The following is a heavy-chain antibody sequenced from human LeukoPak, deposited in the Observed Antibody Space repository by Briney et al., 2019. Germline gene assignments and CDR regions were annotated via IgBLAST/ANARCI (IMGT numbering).Heavy chain of an antibody. CDR1: GYTFTSYG. CDR3: ASDYYGSGSYYDDAFDI. J-gene: IGHJ3*02. Sequence: GASVKVSCKASGYTFTSYGISWVQQAPGQGLEWMGWISAYNGNTNYAQKLQGRVTMTTDTSTSTAYMELRSLRSDDTAVYYCASDYYGSGSYYDDAFDIWGQGTMVTVSS. D-gene: IGHD3-10*01. CDR2: ISAYNGNT. V-gene: IGHV1-18*01.